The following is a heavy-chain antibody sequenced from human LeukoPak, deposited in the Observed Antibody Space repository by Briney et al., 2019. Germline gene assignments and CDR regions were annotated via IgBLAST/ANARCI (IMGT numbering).Heavy chain of an antibody. J-gene: IGHJ6*02. CDR3: ARVLLPLYGMDV. D-gene: IGHD3-22*01. Sequence: GGSLRLSCAASGFTVSSNYMNWVRQAPGKGPEWVSVIYSGGSTYYADSVKGRFTISRDNSKNTLYLQMNSLRAEDTAVYYCARVLLPLYGMDVWGQGTTVTVSS. CDR2: IYSGGST. CDR1: GFTVSSNY. V-gene: IGHV3-53*01.